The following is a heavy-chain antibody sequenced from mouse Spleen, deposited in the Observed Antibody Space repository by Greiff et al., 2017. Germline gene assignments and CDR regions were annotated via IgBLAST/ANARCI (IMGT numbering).Heavy chain of an antibody. Sequence: DVQLQESGPGLVKPSQSLSLTCTVTGYSITSDYAWNWIRQFPGNKLEWMGYISYSGSTSYNPSLKSRISITRDTSKNQFFLQLNSVTTEDTATYYCARSYDYEIAYWGQGTLVTVSA. J-gene: IGHJ3*01. CDR3: ARSYDYEIAY. CDR1: GYSITSDYA. D-gene: IGHD2-4*01. V-gene: IGHV3-2*02. CDR2: ISYSGST.